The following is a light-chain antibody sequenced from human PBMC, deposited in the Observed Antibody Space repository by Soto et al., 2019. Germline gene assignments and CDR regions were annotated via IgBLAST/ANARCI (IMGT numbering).Light chain of an antibody. CDR1: QSVSIK. CDR3: QEYYTSARMT. CDR2: DTS. V-gene: IGKV3-15*01. J-gene: IGKJ5*01. Sequence: CISRGATDSLKRRASQSVSIKLAWYQQKPGQAPRLLIYDTSTRATGIPARFSGCGYRTEFTLSMRCLQSCEFAVYYCQEYYTSARMTFGLGTRLEI.